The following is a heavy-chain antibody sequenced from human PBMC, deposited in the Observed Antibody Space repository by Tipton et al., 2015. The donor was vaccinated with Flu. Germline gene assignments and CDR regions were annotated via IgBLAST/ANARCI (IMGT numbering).Heavy chain of an antibody. J-gene: IGHJ4*02. CDR3: AKTTFSGIAAACSFDY. D-gene: IGHD6-13*01. CDR2: SSWNSGSI. V-gene: IGHV3-9*01. Sequence: QLVQSGGGLVQPGRSLRLSCAASGFTCDDYAMHWVRQAPGKGLEWVAGSSWNSGSIGYADSVKCRFTISRDKAKNSLYMRMNSLRADDTALYYCAKTTFSGIAAACSFDYWGQGTLVTVSS. CDR1: GFTCDDYA.